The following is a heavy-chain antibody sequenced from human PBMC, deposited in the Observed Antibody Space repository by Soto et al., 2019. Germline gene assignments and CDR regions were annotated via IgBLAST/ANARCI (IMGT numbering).Heavy chain of an antibody. Sequence: QITLTESGPTLMPPTQTLTLTCTFSGFSLTTSGEGVGWIRQPPGKALEWLALIYGDYDKFYSPSLTNSLTTTKDTSKNQVVRTMTDMDPVDTATYDCAHRVVWRPFDWSLGWFDPWGQGTLVTVS. J-gene: IGHJ5*02. D-gene: IGHD3-9*01. V-gene: IGHV2-5*02. CDR3: AHRVVWRPFDWSLGWFDP. CDR1: GFSLTTSGEG. CDR2: IYGDYDK.